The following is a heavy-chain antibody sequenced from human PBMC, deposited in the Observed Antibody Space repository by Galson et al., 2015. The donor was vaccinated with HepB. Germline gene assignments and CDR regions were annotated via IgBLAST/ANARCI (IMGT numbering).Heavy chain of an antibody. CDR2: IIPIFGTA. Sequence: SVKVSCKASGGTFSSYAISWVRQAPGQGLEWMGGIIPIFGTANYAQKFQGRVTITADKSTSTAYMELSSLRSEDTAVYYCARKGPEGAPGVVTAHYYYYGMDVWGQGTTVTVSS. CDR1: GGTFSSYA. D-gene: IGHD2-21*02. V-gene: IGHV1-69*06. J-gene: IGHJ6*02. CDR3: ARKGPEGAPGVVTAHYYYYGMDV.